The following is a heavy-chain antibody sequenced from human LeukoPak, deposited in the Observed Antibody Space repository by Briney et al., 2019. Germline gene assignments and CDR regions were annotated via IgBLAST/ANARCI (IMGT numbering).Heavy chain of an antibody. V-gene: IGHV1-2*02. Sequence: ASVKVSCKASGYTFNYYYMHWVRQAPGQGLEWMGWINPSSGATNYAQKFRGRVTMTRDTSVSTAYMELTRLRSDDSAVFYCIRGPGHYFDYWGQGTVVTVPS. CDR3: IRGPGHYFDY. D-gene: IGHD3-10*01. CDR2: INPSSGAT. CDR1: GYTFNYYY. J-gene: IGHJ4*02.